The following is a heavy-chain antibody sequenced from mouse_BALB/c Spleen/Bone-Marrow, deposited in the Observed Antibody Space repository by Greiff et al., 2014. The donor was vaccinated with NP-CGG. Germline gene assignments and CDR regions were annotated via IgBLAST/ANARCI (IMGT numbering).Heavy chain of an antibody. J-gene: IGHJ2*01. Sequence: QVQLKESAAELARPGASVKLSCKASGYIFTSHTIQWIKQRPGQGLEWIGYINPSIGYTEYNQKFKDKTTLTADTSSSTTYMQLSSLTSEDSAVYYCAREGTSYAYFDYWGQGTTLTVSS. V-gene: IGHV1-4*02. D-gene: IGHD1-1*01. CDR3: AREGTSYAYFDY. CDR1: GYIFTSHT. CDR2: INPSIGYT.